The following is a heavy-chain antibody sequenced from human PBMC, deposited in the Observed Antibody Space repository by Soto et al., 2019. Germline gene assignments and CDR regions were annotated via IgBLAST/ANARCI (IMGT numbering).Heavy chain of an antibody. Sequence: GXPVKVSYKASGGPFSSFAIIWVRQAPGQGLEWMGGVIPIFGTTDYAQKFQGRVTIIADESTSTAYMELSSLRSEDTAVYYCAREEAAGTNRFDPWGQGTLVTVSS. J-gene: IGHJ5*02. CDR2: VIPIFGTT. V-gene: IGHV1-69*01. CDR3: AREEAAGTNRFDP. CDR1: GGPFSSFA. D-gene: IGHD6-13*01.